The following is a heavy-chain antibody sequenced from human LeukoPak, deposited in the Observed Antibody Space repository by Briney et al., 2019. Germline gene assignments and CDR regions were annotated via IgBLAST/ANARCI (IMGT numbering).Heavy chain of an antibody. V-gene: IGHV3-30*03. CDR1: GFSFSNYG. Sequence: GGSLRLSCLASGFSFSNYGMHWVRQAPGRGLEWVAVISYHGSNTYYADSAKGRFTISRDNSKNTLFLQMNSLRGEGTAVYYCARDWKIAARSVDAFDIWGQGTMVTVSS. D-gene: IGHD6-6*01. CDR2: ISYHGSNT. CDR3: ARDWKIAARSVDAFDI. J-gene: IGHJ3*02.